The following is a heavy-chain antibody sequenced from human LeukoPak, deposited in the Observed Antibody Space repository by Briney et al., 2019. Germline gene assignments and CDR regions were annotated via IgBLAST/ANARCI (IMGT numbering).Heavy chain of an antibody. V-gene: IGHV4-34*01. CDR3: ARMEALDSYGRFDY. CDR2: INHSGST. Sequence: SETLSLTGAVYGGSFSGYYWSWIRQPPGKGLEWIGEINHSGSTNYNPSLKSRVTISVDTSKNQFSLKLSSVTAADTAVYYCARMEALDSYGRFDYWGQGTLVTVSS. CDR1: GGSFSGYY. J-gene: IGHJ4*02. D-gene: IGHD5-18*01.